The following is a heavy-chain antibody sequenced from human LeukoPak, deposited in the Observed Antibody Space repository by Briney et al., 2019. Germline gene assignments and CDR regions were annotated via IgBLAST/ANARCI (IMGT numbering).Heavy chain of an antibody. CDR2: ISETGSP. J-gene: IGHJ6*03. Sequence: SETLSLTCTVSGGPVNSYNWNWIRQPPGKGLEWIGYISETGSPKYNSSLENRVTLSLDTSKNLFSLNLRSATVADTAVYYCARQDALGKYPPPYYMDVWGKGTTVIVSS. V-gene: IGHV4-59*08. CDR1: GGPVNSYN. D-gene: IGHD3-16*01. CDR3: ARQDALGKYPPPYYMDV.